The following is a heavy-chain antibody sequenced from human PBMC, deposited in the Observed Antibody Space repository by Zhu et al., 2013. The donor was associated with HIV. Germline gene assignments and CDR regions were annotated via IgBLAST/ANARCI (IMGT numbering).Heavy chain of an antibody. J-gene: IGHJ6*02. CDR2: FDPEDGET. CDR3: ARGKLYYYYYGMDS. CDR1: GYTLTELS. V-gene: IGHV1-24*01. Sequence: QVQLVQSGAEVKKPGASVRVSCKVSGYTLTELSMHWVRQVPGTGLEWMGGFDPEDGETVYAQKFQGRVTMTEDTSTDTAYMELSSLRSEDTAVYYCARGKLYYYYYGMDSGPRDHGHRLL.